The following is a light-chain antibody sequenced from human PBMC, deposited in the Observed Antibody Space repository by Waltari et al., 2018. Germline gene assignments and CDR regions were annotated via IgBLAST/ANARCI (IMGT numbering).Light chain of an antibody. CDR1: QSVSSY. CDR2: DAS. CDR3: QQRSNWPPLT. J-gene: IGKJ4*01. Sequence: EIVCTQSPATLSWAPGERATLSCRASQSVSSYLAWYQQKPGQAPRLLIYDASHRATGIPARFSGSGSGTAFPLTISSLEPEDFAVYYCQQRSNWPPLTFGGGTKVEIK. V-gene: IGKV3-11*01.